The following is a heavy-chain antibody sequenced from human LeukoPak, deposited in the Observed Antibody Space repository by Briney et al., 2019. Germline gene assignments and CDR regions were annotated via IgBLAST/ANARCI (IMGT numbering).Heavy chain of an antibody. CDR2: ISSSSTTI. V-gene: IGHV3-48*04. CDR3: ARNRFPITGTTNNYYYMDV. J-gene: IGHJ6*03. CDR1: GFIFSSYS. Sequence: GGSLRLSCAASGFIFSSYSMNWVRQAPGKGLKWLSYISSSSTTIYYADSVKGRFTISRDNAKNSLYLQMNSLKAEDTAVYYCARNRFPITGTTNNYYYMDVWGKGTTVTVSS. D-gene: IGHD1-7*01.